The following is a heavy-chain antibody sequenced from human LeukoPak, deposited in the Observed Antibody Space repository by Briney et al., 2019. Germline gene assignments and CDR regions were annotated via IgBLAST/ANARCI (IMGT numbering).Heavy chain of an antibody. D-gene: IGHD2-15*01. CDR2: IWYDGSRK. J-gene: IGHJ4*02. V-gene: IGHV3-33*01. CDR1: GFTFSNYG. CDR3: ASPQTTPFYFDY. Sequence: PGGSLRLSCAASGFTFSNYGMHWGRQAPGKGLEWVAVIWYDGSRKYYADSVKGRFTISRDNSKNTLYLQMNGLRAEDTAVYYCASPQTTPFYFDYWGQGTLVTVSS.